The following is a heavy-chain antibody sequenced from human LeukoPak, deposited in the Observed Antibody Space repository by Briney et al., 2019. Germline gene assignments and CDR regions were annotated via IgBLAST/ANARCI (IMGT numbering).Heavy chain of an antibody. V-gene: IGHV1-2*02. J-gene: IGHJ4*02. Sequence: ASVKVPCKASGYTFTGYYMHWVRQAPGQGLEWMGWINPNSGGTNYAQKFQGRVTMTRDTSISTAYMELSRLRSDDTAVYYCARVGYYYDSSGYWLYWGQGTLVTVSS. D-gene: IGHD3-22*01. CDR3: ARVGYYYDSSGYWLY. CDR1: GYTFTGYY. CDR2: INPNSGGT.